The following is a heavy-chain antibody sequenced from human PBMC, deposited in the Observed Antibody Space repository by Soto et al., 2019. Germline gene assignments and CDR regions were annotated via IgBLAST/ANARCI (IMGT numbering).Heavy chain of an antibody. CDR1: GYTFTGYY. V-gene: IGHV1-2*04. J-gene: IGHJ6*02. D-gene: IGHD3-10*01. CDR2: INPNSGGT. CDR3: AREGTREGSAYYYYGMDV. Sequence: QVQLVQSGAEVKKPGASVKVSCKASGYTFTGYYMHWVRQAPGQGLEWMGWINPNSGGTNYAQKFQGWVTMTRDTSISTAYMELSRLRSDDTAVYYCAREGTREGSAYYYYGMDVWGQGTTVTVSS.